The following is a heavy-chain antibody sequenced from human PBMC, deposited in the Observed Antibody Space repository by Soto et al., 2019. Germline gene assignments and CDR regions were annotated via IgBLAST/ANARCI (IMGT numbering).Heavy chain of an antibody. Sequence: EVQLLESGGGLVQPGGSLRLSCAASGFTFRSYAMNWVRQAPGKGLEWVSGISGSGVTTYYADSVKGRFTISRDNSKNTLFLQMNSLRADDTAVYYCAKTKQWLVKDYDFGMDVWGQGTTVTVSS. CDR1: GFTFRSYA. CDR3: AKTKQWLVKDYDFGMDV. CDR2: ISGSGVTT. D-gene: IGHD6-19*01. J-gene: IGHJ6*02. V-gene: IGHV3-23*01.